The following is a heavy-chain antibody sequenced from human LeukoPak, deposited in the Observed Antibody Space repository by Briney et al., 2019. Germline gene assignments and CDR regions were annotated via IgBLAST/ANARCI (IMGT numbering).Heavy chain of an antibody. CDR2: IYYDESA. Sequence: SETLSLTCAISGGSITSSNWWTWVRQPPGKGLEWIGSIYYDESAYYNSSLRDRVTISADTSKNQFSLKVTSVTAADTATYYCASGMATLTGDSFDVWGQGTRVTVSS. CDR3: ASGMATLTGDSFDV. D-gene: IGHD5-24*01. CDR1: GGSITSSNW. J-gene: IGHJ3*01. V-gene: IGHV4-39*01.